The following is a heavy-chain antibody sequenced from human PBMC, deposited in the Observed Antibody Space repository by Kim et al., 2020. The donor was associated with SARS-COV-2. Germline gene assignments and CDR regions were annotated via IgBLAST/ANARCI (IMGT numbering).Heavy chain of an antibody. CDR3: ARWASYDFWSGYDYFDY. Sequence: KSRVTISVDTSKNQFSLKLSSVTAADTAVYYCARWASYDFWSGYDYFDYWGQGTLVTVSS. V-gene: IGHV4-39*01. D-gene: IGHD3-3*01. J-gene: IGHJ4*02.